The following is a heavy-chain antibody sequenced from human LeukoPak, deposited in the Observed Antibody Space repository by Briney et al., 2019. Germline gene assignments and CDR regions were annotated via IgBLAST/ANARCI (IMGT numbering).Heavy chain of an antibody. CDR1: GFTFSRYA. V-gene: IGHV3-64*04. CDR2: ISSSGGST. D-gene: IGHD5-24*01. J-gene: IGHJ4*02. Sequence: PGGSLRLSCSASGFTFSRYAMHWVRQAPGKGLEYVSAISSSGGSTYYADSVKGRFTISRDNSKDTLYLQMNSLRAEDTAVYYCARDQPSRDGYNRLVYWGQGTLVTVSS. CDR3: ARDQPSRDGYNRLVY.